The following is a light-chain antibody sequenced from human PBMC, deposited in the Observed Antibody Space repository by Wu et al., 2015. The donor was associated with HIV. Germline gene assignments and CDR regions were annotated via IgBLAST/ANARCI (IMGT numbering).Light chain of an antibody. V-gene: IGKV1-39*01. Sequence: DIQMTQSPSSLSASVGDRVTITCRASQNISNYLNWYQQKPGKAPKLLIYAASTLQSGVPLTVSGSGSGTDFTLTISSLQPENFATYYCQQSYSTPYSFGQGTKVEIK. CDR1: QNISNY. CDR3: QQSYSTPYS. J-gene: IGKJ2*03. CDR2: AAS.